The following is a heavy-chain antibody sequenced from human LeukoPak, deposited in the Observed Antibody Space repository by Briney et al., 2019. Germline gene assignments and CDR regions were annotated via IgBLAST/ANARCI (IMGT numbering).Heavy chain of an antibody. D-gene: IGHD5-24*01. CDR2: IYSGGST. CDR3: SRDLRGRDDY. J-gene: IGHJ4*02. V-gene: IGHV3-53*01. CDR1: GFTVSSNY. Sequence: PGGSLRLSCAASGFTVSSNYMSWVRQAPGKGLEWVSVIYSGGSTYYADSVKGRFTISRDNAKNTLYLEMNSLRAEDTAVYYCSRDLRGRDDYWGQGTLVSVSS.